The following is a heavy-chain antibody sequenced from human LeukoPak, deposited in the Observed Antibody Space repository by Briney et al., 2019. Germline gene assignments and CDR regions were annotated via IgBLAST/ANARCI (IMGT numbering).Heavy chain of an antibody. J-gene: IGHJ6*02. CDR3: ASGYCSSTSCRHYYYYGMDV. V-gene: IGHV1-2*02. CDR2: INPNSGGT. CDR1: GYTFTGYY. D-gene: IGHD2-2*03. Sequence: ASVKVSCKASGYTFTGYYMHWVRQAPGQGLEWMGWINPNSGGTNYAQKFQGRVTMTRDTSISTAYMELSRLRSDDTAVYYCASGYCSSTSCRHYYYYGMDVWGQGTTVTVSS.